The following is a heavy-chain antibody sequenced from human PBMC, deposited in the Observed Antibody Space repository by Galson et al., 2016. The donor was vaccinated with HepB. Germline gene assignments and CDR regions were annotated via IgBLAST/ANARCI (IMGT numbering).Heavy chain of an antibody. V-gene: IGHV1-69*04. D-gene: IGHD6-13*01. CDR1: GGTFNNYA. CDR2: IIPVLGMT. CDR3: AEDPRIAADT. Sequence: SVKVSCKASGGTFNNYAISWVRQAPGQGLEWMGRIIPVLGMTNYAQKFQGRVTITADKSTGTAYMDLSSLRSEDTAVYYCAEDPRIAADTWGQGTLVTVSS. J-gene: IGHJ5*02.